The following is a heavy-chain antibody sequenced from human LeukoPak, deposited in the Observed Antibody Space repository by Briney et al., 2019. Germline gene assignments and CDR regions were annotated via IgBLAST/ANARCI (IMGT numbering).Heavy chain of an antibody. CDR3: ARDRPERRCTNGVCSPGSAFDI. CDR2: INPNSGGT. D-gene: IGHD2-8*01. V-gene: IGHV1-2*02. J-gene: IGHJ3*02. CDR1: GYTFTGYY. Sequence: EASVKVSCKASGYTFTGYYMHWVRQAPGQGLEWMGWINPNSGGTNYAQKFQGRVTMTRDTSISTAYMELSRLRSDDTAVYYCARDRPERRCTNGVCSPGSAFDIWGQGTMVTVSS.